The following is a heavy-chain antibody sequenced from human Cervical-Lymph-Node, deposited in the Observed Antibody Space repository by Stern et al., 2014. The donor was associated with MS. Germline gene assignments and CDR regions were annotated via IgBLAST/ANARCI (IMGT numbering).Heavy chain of an antibody. Sequence: QVQLVQSGPGLVKPSQTLSLTCTVSSGSISSGGSYWTWIRPHPGEGLEWVGSIYYNGNTFYSPSLKSRVSMSIDTSENQFSLNLNSVTAADTAVYYCARSYELRSGSYYGPTDYWGQGTLVTVSS. J-gene: IGHJ4*02. CDR1: SGSISSGGSY. CDR2: IYYNGNT. V-gene: IGHV4-31*03. CDR3: ARSYELRSGSYYGPTDY. D-gene: IGHD3-10*01.